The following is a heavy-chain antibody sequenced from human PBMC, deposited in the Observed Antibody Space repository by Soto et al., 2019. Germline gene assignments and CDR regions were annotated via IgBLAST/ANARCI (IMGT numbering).Heavy chain of an antibody. Sequence: EVQLLESGGGLVQPGGSLSLSCAASGFTFSSYAMSWVRQAPGKGLEWVSAISGSGGSTYYADSVKGRFTISRDNSKNTLYLQMNSLRAEDTAVYYCAKDLGDFWSGYSERYNWFDPWGQGTLVTVSS. CDR2: ISGSGGST. D-gene: IGHD3-3*01. CDR3: AKDLGDFWSGYSERYNWFDP. CDR1: GFTFSSYA. J-gene: IGHJ5*02. V-gene: IGHV3-23*01.